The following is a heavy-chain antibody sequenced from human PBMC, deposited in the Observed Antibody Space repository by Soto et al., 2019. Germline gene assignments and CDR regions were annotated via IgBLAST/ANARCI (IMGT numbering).Heavy chain of an antibody. D-gene: IGHD3-16*01. V-gene: IGHV4-59*01. CDR3: ARGGSPNWFDP. CDR2: IYYSGST. Sequence: QVQLQESGPGLVKPSETLSLTCTVSGGSISSYYWSWIRQPPGKGLEWIGYIYYSGSTNYNPSLKSRVTISVDTYKNQFSLKLSSVTAADTAVYYCARGGSPNWFDPWGQGTLVTVSS. CDR1: GGSISSYY. J-gene: IGHJ5*02.